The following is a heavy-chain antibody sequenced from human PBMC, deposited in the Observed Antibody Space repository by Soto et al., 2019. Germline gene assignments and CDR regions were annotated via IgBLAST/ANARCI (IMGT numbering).Heavy chain of an antibody. CDR2: INAGNGNT. CDR1: GYTFTSYA. J-gene: IGHJ6*02. CDR3: ASVEYCCSWNPYYYGMDV. V-gene: IGHV1-3*01. D-gene: IGHD6-6*01. Sequence: GASVKVSCKASGYTFTSYAMPWVRPAPGQRLEWMVCINAGNGNTKYSQKFQGRVTITRDTSASTAYMGLSSLRSEDTAVYYCASVEYCCSWNPYYYGMDVWGQGTTVTVSS.